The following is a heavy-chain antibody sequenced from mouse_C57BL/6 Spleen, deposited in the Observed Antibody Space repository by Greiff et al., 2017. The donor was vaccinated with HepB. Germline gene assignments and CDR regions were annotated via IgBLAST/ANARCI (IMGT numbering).Heavy chain of an antibody. V-gene: IGHV5-4*01. J-gene: IGHJ4*01. CDR1: GFTFSSYA. D-gene: IGHD4-1*01. CDR2: ISDGGSYT. Sequence: EVKLMESGGGLVKPGGSLKLSCAASGFTFSSYAMSWVRQTPEKRLEWVATISDGGSYTYYPDNVKGRFTISRDNAKNNLYLQMSHLKSEDTAMYYCAREGTGRMDYWGQGTSVTVSS. CDR3: AREGTGRMDY.